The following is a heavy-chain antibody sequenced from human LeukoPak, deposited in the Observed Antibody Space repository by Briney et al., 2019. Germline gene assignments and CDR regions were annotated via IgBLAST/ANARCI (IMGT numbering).Heavy chain of an antibody. CDR3: AIATIFGVVNLDY. D-gene: IGHD3-3*01. J-gene: IGHJ4*02. Sequence: GGSLRLSCAASGFTFSSYAMHWVRQAPGKGLEWVPAISGSGGSTYYADSVKGRFTISRDNSKNTLYLQMDSLRAEDTAVYYCAIATIFGVVNLDYWGQGTLVTVSS. CDR1: GFTFSSYA. V-gene: IGHV3-23*01. CDR2: ISGSGGST.